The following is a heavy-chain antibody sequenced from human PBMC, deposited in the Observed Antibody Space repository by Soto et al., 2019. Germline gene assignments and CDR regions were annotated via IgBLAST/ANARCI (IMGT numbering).Heavy chain of an antibody. V-gene: IGHV3-11*06. J-gene: IGHJ4*02. CDR3: ARDKPSELIDY. CDR1: GFTFSDYY. Sequence: GGSLRLSCAASGFTFSDYYMSWIRQAPGKGLEWVSYISSSSSYTNYADSVKGRFTISRDNAKNSLYLQMNSLRAEDTAVYYCARDKPSELIDYWGQGTLVTVSS. CDR2: ISSSSSYT. D-gene: IGHD1-26*01.